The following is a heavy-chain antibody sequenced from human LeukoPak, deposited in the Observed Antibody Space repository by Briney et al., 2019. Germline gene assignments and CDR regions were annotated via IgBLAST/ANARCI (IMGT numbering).Heavy chain of an antibody. J-gene: IGHJ4*02. Sequence: GGSLRLSCAASGFTFSSYAMSWVRQAPGKGLEWVSGISGSGGSTYYADSVKGRFTISRDNSKNTLYLQMNSLRAEDTAVYYCAKDDPVTTVTTLSFDNWGQGTLVTVSS. CDR1: GFTFSSYA. D-gene: IGHD4-11*01. V-gene: IGHV3-23*01. CDR3: AKDDPVTTVTTLSFDN. CDR2: ISGSGGST.